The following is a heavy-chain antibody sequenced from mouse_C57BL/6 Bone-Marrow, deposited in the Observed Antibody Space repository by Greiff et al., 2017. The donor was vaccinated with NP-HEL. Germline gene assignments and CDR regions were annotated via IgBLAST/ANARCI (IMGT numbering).Heavy chain of an antibody. Sequence: QVQLQQSGAELVRPGASVTLSCKASGYTFTDYEMHWVKQTPVHGLEWIGAIDPETGGTAYNQKFKGKAILTADKSSSTAYMELRSLTSEDSAVYYCTRSPKLLRDVYLDYWGQGTTLTVSS. CDR3: TRSPKLLRDVYLDY. D-gene: IGHD1-1*01. CDR1: GYTFTDYE. CDR2: IDPETGGT. J-gene: IGHJ2*01. V-gene: IGHV1-15*01.